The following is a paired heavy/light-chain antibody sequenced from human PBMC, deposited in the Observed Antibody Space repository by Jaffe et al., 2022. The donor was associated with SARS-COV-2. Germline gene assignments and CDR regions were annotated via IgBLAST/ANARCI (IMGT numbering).Heavy chain of an antibody. Sequence: QVQLQESGPGLVKPSQTLSLTCTVSGGSISSADYYWSWIRQPPGKGLEWIGYIYYSGSTYYNPSLKSRITMSVDTSKNQFSLKLSSVTAADTAVYYCARLYGDYFQGPSDYWGQGTLVTVSS. CDR1: GGSISSADYY. J-gene: IGHJ4*02. D-gene: IGHD4-17*01. CDR3: ARLYGDYFQGPSDY. V-gene: IGHV4-30-4*01. CDR2: IYYSGST.
Light chain of an antibody. CDR3: QQYGRE. CDR1: QSVSSSF. Sequence: EIVLTQSPGTLSLSPGERATLSCRASQSVSSSFLTWYQQKPGQAPRLLIYGASSRATGIPDRFSGSGSGTDFTLTISRLEPEDFAVYYCQQYGREFGQGTKVEIK. J-gene: IGKJ1*01. V-gene: IGKV3-20*01. CDR2: GAS.